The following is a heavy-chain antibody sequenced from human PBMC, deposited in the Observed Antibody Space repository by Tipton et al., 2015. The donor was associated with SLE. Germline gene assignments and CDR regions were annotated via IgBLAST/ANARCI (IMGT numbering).Heavy chain of an antibody. Sequence: TLSLTCSVSGGSVNNKNYYWGWIRQPPGKGLEWIGSVYHNGITDYNPSLRSRVTTSVDTSKNHFSLKVRSVTAADTAVYYCARLVGGWHYFDYWGQGMLVSVSS. J-gene: IGHJ4*02. CDR3: ARLVGGWHYFDY. CDR2: VYHNGIT. D-gene: IGHD6-19*01. CDR1: GGSVNNKNYY. V-gene: IGHV4-39*07.